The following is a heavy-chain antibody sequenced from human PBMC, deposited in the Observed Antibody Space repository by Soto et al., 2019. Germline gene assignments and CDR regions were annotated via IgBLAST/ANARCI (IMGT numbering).Heavy chain of an antibody. D-gene: IGHD3-3*01. J-gene: IGHJ4*02. V-gene: IGHV3-30*18. CDR2: ISYDGSNK. Sequence: AGGSLRVSCAASGCTFSSYGMHGVRQAPGKGLEWVAVISYDGSNKYYADSVKGRFTISRDNSKNTLYLQMNSLRAEDTAVYYCAKIIPGPFYYFDDRGQGTLVTVAS. CDR1: GCTFSSYG. CDR3: AKIIPGPFYYFDD.